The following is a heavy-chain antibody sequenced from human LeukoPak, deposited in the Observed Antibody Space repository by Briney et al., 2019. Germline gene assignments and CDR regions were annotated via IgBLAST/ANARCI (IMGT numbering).Heavy chain of an antibody. D-gene: IGHD6-13*01. V-gene: IGHV1-8*01. CDR1: GYTFTSYD. J-gene: IGHJ6*03. CDR3: ARGVSSSWYVDYYYYYYMDV. Sequence: GAAVKVSCKASGYTFTSYDYNWVRQATGQGLEWMGWMNPNSGNTGYAQKFQGRVTMTRNTSIITAYMELSSLRSEDTAVYYCARGVSSSWYVDYYYYYYMDVWGKGTTVTVSS. CDR2: MNPNSGNT.